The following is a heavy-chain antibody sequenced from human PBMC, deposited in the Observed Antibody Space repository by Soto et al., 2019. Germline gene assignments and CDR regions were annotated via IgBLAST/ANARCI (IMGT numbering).Heavy chain of an antibody. V-gene: IGHV3-33*08. CDR3: ARDGGGDSFFGY. CDR1: GFIFSNFG. Sequence: QPGGSLRLSCATSGFIFSNFGMHWVRQAPGKGLEWVAVIWYDGSNKYYADSVKGRFTISRDNSKNTLYLQMNSLRAEDTAVYYCARDGGGDSFFGYWGQGTLVTVSS. D-gene: IGHD3-16*01. CDR2: IWYDGSNK. J-gene: IGHJ4*02.